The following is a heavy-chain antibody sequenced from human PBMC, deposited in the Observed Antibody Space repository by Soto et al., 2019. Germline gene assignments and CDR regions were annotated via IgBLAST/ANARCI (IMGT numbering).Heavy chain of an antibody. CDR1: GYSFTSYW. Sequence: GESLKISCKGSGYSFTSYWISWVRQMPGKGLEWMGRIDPSDSYTNYSPSFQGHVTISADKSISTAYLQWSSLKASDTAMYYCARRVGTAMVYYYYDMEVWVQGTTDTVSS. CDR2: IDPSDSYT. D-gene: IGHD5-18*01. V-gene: IGHV5-10-1*01. CDR3: ARRVGTAMVYYYYDMEV. J-gene: IGHJ6*02.